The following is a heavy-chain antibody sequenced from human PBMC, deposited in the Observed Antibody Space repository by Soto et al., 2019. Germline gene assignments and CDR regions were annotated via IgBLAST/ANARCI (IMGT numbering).Heavy chain of an antibody. CDR1: GFTFSNAW. V-gene: IGHV3-15*01. J-gene: IGHJ4*02. CDR2: IKSKTDGGTT. Sequence: EVQLVESGGGLVKPGGSLRLSCAASGFTFSNAWMSWVRQAPGKGLEWVGRIKSKTDGGTTDYAAPVKGRFTISRDDSKNTLYLQMNSLKTEDTAVYYCTTDEYRYSSIDYWGQGTLITVSS. D-gene: IGHD6-13*01. CDR3: TTDEYRYSSIDY.